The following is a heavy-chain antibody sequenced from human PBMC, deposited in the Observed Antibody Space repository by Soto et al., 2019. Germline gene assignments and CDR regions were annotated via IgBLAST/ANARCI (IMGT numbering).Heavy chain of an antibody. V-gene: IGHV1-2*04. D-gene: IGHD2-2*01. Sequence: ASVKVSCKASGYTFTGYYMHWVRQAPGQGLEWMGWINPNSGGTNYAQKFQGWVTMTRDTSISTAYIELSRLRADDTAVYYCAKGGGDIVLVPAPLNPFDYWGQGTLVTVSS. CDR1: GYTFTGYY. J-gene: IGHJ4*02. CDR2: INPNSGGT. CDR3: AKGGGDIVLVPAPLNPFDY.